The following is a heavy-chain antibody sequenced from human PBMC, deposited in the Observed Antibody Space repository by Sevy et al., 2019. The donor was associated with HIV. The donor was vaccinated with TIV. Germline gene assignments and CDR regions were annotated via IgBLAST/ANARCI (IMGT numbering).Heavy chain of an antibody. CDR1: GFTFSSYA. CDR3: ARDGAGQQQASMEVGY. V-gene: IGHV3-30-3*01. J-gene: IGHJ4*02. D-gene: IGHD6-13*01. CDR2: ISYDGSNK. Sequence: GGSPRLSCAASGFTFSSYAMHWVRQAPGKGLEWVAVISYDGSNKYYADSVKGRFTISRDNSKNTLYLQMNSLRAEDTAVYYCARDGAGQQQASMEVGYWGQGTLVTVSS.